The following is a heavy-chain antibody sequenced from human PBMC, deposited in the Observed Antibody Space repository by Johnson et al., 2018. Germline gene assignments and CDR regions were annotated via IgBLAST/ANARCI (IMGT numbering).Heavy chain of an antibody. CDR2: IKQDGSEK. CDR3: ASVPLAGYFQH. J-gene: IGHJ1*01. Sequence: VQLVESGGGLVQPGGSLRLSGAASGFTFSSYWMSWDRQAPGTGREWLANIKQDGSEKYYVDSVKGRVPISRDNAKNSLYLQMNSRSAEESAVCFCASVPLAGYFQHWGQGTLVTVSS. CDR1: GFTFSSYW. V-gene: IGHV3-7*01.